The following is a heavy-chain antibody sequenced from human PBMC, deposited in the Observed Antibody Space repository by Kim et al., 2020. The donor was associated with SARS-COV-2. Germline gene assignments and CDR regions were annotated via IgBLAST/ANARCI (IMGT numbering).Heavy chain of an antibody. CDR1: GSSISSTYYS. CDR2: VYSTGNT. J-gene: IGHJ4*01. Sequence: SETLSLTCSVSGSSISSTYYSWGWIRQPPGRGLQWIGSVYSTGNTYYKSSLKSRVTISVDTSKNQFYLRLNSVTAADTAVYYCARHRGNYGWQEKIQDWGQGTLVTVSS. V-gene: IGHV4-39*01. D-gene: IGHD3-16*01. CDR3: ARHRGNYGWQEKIQD.